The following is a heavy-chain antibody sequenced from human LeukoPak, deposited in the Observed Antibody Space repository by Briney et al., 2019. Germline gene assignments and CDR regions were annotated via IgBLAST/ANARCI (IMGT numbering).Heavy chain of an antibody. CDR3: AKDRSCTNDICHGDFDY. V-gene: IGHV3-23*01. CDR2: ISGSGGST. J-gene: IGHJ4*02. Sequence: GGSLRLSCGASGFTFSSYAVSWVRQAPGKGLEWVSSISGSGGSTYSADSVKGRFTISRDNSKNTLYLQMNSLRAEDTALYYCAKDRSCTNDICHGDFDYWGQGTLVTVSS. CDR1: GFTFSSYA. D-gene: IGHD2-8*01.